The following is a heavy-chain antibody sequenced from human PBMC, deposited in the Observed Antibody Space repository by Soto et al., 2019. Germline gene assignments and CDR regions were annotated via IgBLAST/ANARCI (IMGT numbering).Heavy chain of an antibody. Sequence: SETLSLTCTVSGGSISSGDYYWSWIRQPPGKGLEWIGYIYYSGTTYYNPSLKSRVTISVDTSKNQFSLKLSSVTAADTAVYYCARAIFWTGYRQHHFDYWGQGTLVTVSS. CDR2: IYYSGTT. V-gene: IGHV4-30-4*01. D-gene: IGHD3-3*01. CDR3: ARAIFWTGYRQHHFDY. CDR1: GGSISSGDYY. J-gene: IGHJ4*02.